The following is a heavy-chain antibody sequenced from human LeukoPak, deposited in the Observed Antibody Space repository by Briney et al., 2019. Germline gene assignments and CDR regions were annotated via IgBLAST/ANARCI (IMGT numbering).Heavy chain of an antibody. Sequence: SVKVSCKASGYTFTSYAISWVRQAPGQGLEWMGRIIPILGIANYAQKFQGRVTITADKSTSTAYMELSSLRSEDTAVYYCAADYHTGYFDYWGQGTLVTVSS. D-gene: IGHD5-12*01. CDR3: AADYHTGYFDY. CDR1: GYTFTSYA. CDR2: IIPILGIA. J-gene: IGHJ4*02. V-gene: IGHV1-69*04.